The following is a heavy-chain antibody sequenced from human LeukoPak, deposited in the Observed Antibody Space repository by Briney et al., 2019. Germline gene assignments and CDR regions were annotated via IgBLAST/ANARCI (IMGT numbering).Heavy chain of an antibody. CDR2: IWYDGSNK. Sequence: PGGSLRLSCAASGFTFSSYGMHWVRQAPGKGLEWVAVIWYDGSNKYHADSVKGRLTISRDNSKNTLYLQMNSLRAEDTAVYYCARGYGGNSYNDYWGQGTLVTVSS. CDR1: GFTFSSYG. J-gene: IGHJ4*02. D-gene: IGHD4-23*01. V-gene: IGHV3-33*01. CDR3: ARGYGGNSYNDY.